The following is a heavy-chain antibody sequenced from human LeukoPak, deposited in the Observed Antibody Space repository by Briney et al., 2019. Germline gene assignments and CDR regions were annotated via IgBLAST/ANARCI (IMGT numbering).Heavy chain of an antibody. CDR3: ARVSWFGELNWFDP. J-gene: IGHJ5*02. D-gene: IGHD3-10*01. V-gene: IGHV6-1*01. CDR2: TYYRSKWYN. CDR1: GDSVSSNSAA. Sequence: SQTLSLTCAISGDSVSSNSAAWNWIRQSPSRGLEWLGRTYYRSKWYNDYPVSVKSRITINPDTSKNQFSLQLTSVTPEDTAVYYCARVSWFGELNWFDPWGQGTLVTVSS.